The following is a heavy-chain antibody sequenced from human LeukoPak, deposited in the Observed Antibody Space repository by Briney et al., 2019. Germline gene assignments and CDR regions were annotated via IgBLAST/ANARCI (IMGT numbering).Heavy chain of an antibody. J-gene: IGHJ4*02. Sequence: GGSLRPSCAASGFTFSDYYMSWIRQAPGKGLEWVSYISSSSSYTNYADSVKGRFTISRDNAKNSLYLQMSSLRAEDTAVYYCARDSSGSGIDYWGQGTLVAVSS. CDR3: ARDSSGSGIDY. CDR1: GFTFSDYY. D-gene: IGHD6-19*01. CDR2: ISSSSSYT. V-gene: IGHV3-11*05.